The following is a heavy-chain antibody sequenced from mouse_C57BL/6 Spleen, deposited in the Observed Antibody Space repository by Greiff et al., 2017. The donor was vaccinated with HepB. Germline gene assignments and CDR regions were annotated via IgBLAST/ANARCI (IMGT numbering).Heavy chain of an antibody. D-gene: IGHD4-1*01. CDR1: GFTFSSYT. Sequence: EVMLVESGGGLVKPGGSLKLSCAASGFTFSSYTMSWVRQTPEKRLEWVATISGGGGNTYYPDSVKGRFTISRDNAKNTLYLQMSSLRSEDTALYYCARLAGRGFAYWGQGTLVTVSA. V-gene: IGHV5-9*01. CDR2: ISGGGGNT. CDR3: ARLAGRGFAY. J-gene: IGHJ3*01.